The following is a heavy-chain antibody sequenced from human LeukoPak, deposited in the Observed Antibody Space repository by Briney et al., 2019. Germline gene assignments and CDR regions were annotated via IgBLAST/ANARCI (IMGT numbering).Heavy chain of an antibody. J-gene: IGHJ6*02. CDR1: GGSISSYY. Sequence: SETLSLTGTGSGGSISSYYWSWIRQPPGKGLEWIGYIYYSGSTNYNPSLKSRVTISVDTSKNQFSLKLSSVTAADTAVYYCARGGAYLLFMDVWGQGTTVTVSS. CDR2: IYYSGST. CDR3: ARGGAYLLFMDV. D-gene: IGHD2-15*01. V-gene: IGHV4-59*01.